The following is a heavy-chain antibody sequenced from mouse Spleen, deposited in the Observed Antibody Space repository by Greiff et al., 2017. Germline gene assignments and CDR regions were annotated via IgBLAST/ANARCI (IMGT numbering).Heavy chain of an antibody. V-gene: IGHV1-80*01. CDR2: IYPGDGDT. J-gene: IGHJ1*01. CDR1: GYAFSSYW. Sequence: QVQLQQSGAELVRPGSSVKISCKASGYAFSSYWMNWVKQRLGQGLEWIGQIYPGDGDTNYNGKFKGKATLTADKSSSTAYMQLSSLTSEDSAVYFCARRGGNFDVWGAGTTVTVSS. CDR3: ARRGGNFDV.